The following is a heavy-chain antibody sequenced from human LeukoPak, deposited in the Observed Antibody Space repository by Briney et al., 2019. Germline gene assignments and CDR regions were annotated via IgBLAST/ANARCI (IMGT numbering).Heavy chain of an antibody. D-gene: IGHD3-10*01. CDR1: GFTFSSCT. CDR3: AREPYVSGSYYNY. J-gene: IGHJ4*02. Sequence: GGSLRLSCAASGFTFSSCTMNWVRQAPGKGLEWVSSISSSSNYIYYADSVKGRFTISRDNAKNSLYLQMNSLRAEDTAVYYCAREPYVSGSYYNYWGQGTLVTVPS. CDR2: ISSSSNYI. V-gene: IGHV3-21*01.